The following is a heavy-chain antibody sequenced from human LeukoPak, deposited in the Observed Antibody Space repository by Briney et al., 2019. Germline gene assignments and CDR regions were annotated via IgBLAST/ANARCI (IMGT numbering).Heavy chain of an antibody. V-gene: IGHV3-11*04. Sequence: GGSLRLSCAASGFTFSDYNMRWIRQAPGKGLEWVSSISRSGSTKYYADSVKGRFTISRDNAKNSLYLQMSSLRAEDTAVYYCARVGATYYYDRTTDYWGQGTLVTVSS. CDR3: ARVGATYYYDRTTDY. D-gene: IGHD3-22*01. CDR1: GFTFSDYN. J-gene: IGHJ4*02. CDR2: ISRSGSTK.